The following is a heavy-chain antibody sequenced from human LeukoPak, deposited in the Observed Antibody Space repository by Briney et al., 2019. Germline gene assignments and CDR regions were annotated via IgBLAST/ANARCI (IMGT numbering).Heavy chain of an antibody. V-gene: IGHV4-38-2*02. J-gene: IGHJ4*02. CDR3: AREDVWGGDLGY. CDR1: GYSITTGHY. Sequence: SETLSLTCTVSGYSITTGHYWGWIRQPPGRGLEWIGSIYHGETTYYNPSLKTRLTISLDTSKNQFSLKLSSVTAADTAVYYCAREDVWGGDLGYWGQGTLVTVSS. D-gene: IGHD3-16*01. CDR2: IYHGETT.